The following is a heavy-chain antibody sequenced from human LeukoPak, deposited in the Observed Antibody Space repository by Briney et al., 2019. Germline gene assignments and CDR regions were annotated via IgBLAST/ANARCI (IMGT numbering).Heavy chain of an antibody. CDR3: ARETSLNIYYYYYMDV. CDR1: GFTFSSYA. D-gene: IGHD2/OR15-2a*01. V-gene: IGHV3-48*03. J-gene: IGHJ6*03. CDR2: ISSSGSTI. Sequence: PGGSLRLSCAASGFTFSSYAMSWVRQAPGKGLEWVSYISSSGSTIYYADSVKGRFTISRDNAKNSLYLQMNSLRAEDTAVYYCARETSLNIYYYYYMDVWGKGTTVTISS.